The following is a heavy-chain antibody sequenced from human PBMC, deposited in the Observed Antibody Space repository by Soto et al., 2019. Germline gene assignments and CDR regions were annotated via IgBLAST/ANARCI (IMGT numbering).Heavy chain of an antibody. CDR2: VSVSGNTT. CDR1: GFTFNSYA. Sequence: PGGSLRLSCAASGFTFNSYAMSWVRQSPGRGLEWVSVVSVSGNTTYYADSVKGRFTISRDNSKNTLYLLMSSLRAEDTAVYYCAKSPRGVIAYFDYWGQGTVVTVSS. V-gene: IGHV3-23*01. CDR3: AKSPRGVIAYFDY. D-gene: IGHD3-10*01. J-gene: IGHJ4*02.